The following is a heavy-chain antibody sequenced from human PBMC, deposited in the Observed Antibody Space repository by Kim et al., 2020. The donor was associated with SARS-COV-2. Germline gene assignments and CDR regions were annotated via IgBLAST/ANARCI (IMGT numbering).Heavy chain of an antibody. Sequence: SVKVSCKASGGTFSSYAISWVRQAPGQGLEWMGWIIPIFGTANYAQKFQGRVTITADESTSTAYMELSSLRSEDTAVYYCARGPAARLGYFDYWGQGTLVTVSS. CDR1: GGTFSSYA. J-gene: IGHJ4*02. CDR2: IIPIFGTA. CDR3: ARGPAARLGYFDY. V-gene: IGHV1-69*13. D-gene: IGHD2-2*01.